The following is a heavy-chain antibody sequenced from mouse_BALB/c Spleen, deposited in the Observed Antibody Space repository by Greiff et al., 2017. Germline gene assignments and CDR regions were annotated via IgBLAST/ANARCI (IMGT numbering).Heavy chain of an antibody. CDR2: IYYSGTI. CDR1: GISITTGNYR. J-gene: IGHJ1*01. CDR3: ARYRYDWYFDV. V-gene: IGHV3-5*02. Sequence: EVKVEESGPGLVKPSQTVSLTCTVTGISITTGNYRWSWIRQFPGNKLEWIGYIYYSGTITYNPSLTSRTTITRDTSKNQFFLEMNSLTAEDTATYYCARYRYDWYFDVWGAGTTVTVSS. D-gene: IGHD2-14*01.